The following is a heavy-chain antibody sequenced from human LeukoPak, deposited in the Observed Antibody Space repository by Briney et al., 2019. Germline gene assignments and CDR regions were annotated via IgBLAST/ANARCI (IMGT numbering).Heavy chain of an antibody. D-gene: IGHD3-22*01. J-gene: IGHJ3*02. Sequence: SETLSLTCTVSGGSISSSGYYWDWIRQPPGKGLEWIGTIYYSGTTYYNPSLKSRVTISVDTSRNQFSQKLSSVTATDTAVYYCARMIGDDAFDIWGQGTMVTVSS. CDR1: GGSISSSGYY. CDR2: IYYSGTT. V-gene: IGHV4-39*01. CDR3: ARMIGDDAFDI.